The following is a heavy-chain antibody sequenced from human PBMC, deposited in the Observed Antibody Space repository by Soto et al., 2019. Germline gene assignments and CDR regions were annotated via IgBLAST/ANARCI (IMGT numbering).Heavy chain of an antibody. CDR2: IYYSGST. Sequence: SETLSLTCTVSGGSISSGGYYWSWIRQHPGKGLEWIGYIYYSGSTYYNPSLKSRVTISVDTSKNQFSLKLSSVTAADTAVYYCARATIRFGEDKDDYWGQGTRVTVSS. V-gene: IGHV4-31*03. CDR1: GGSISSGGYY. CDR3: ARATIRFGEDKDDY. J-gene: IGHJ4*02. D-gene: IGHD3-10*01.